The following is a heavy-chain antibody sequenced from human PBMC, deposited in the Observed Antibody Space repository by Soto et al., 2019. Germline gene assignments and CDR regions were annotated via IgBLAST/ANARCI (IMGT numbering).Heavy chain of an antibody. J-gene: IGHJ5*02. CDR3: ARTALGWLDP. CDR1: VASSSSYY. CDR2: IFYSGSSGST. D-gene: IGHD2-21*02. Sequence: SESLSLTCSVSVASSSSYYWSWIRQPPGKGLEWIGYIFYSGSSGSTNYNPSLKSRVTISVDTSKNQFSLKLSSVTAADTAVYYCARTALGWLDPWGQGTLVTV. V-gene: IGHV4-59*01.